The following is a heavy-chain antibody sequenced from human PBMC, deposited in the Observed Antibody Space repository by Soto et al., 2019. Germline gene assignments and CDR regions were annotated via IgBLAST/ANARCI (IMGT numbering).Heavy chain of an antibody. Sequence: ASVKVSCKASGYTFSNHDINWVRQATEQGLEWMGWVNPNSGNTGYAQKFQGRVTMTRDFFTNTAYMELSSLTSDDTAMYFCARDWRGAEGFDPWGQGTLVTVSS. CDR3: ARDWRGAEGFDP. CDR2: VNPNSGNT. D-gene: IGHD3-3*01. J-gene: IGHJ5*02. CDR1: GYTFSNHD. V-gene: IGHV1-8*01.